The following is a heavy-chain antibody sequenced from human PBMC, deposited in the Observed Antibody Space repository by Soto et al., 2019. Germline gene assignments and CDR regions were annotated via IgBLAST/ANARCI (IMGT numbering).Heavy chain of an antibody. CDR2: IYSGGST. D-gene: IGHD1-7*01. V-gene: IGHV3-53*04. CDR1: GFTVSSNY. J-gene: IGHJ4*02. CDR3: AGVNCNYYYFDY. Sequence: EVQLVESGGGLVQPGGSLRLSCAASGFTVSSNYMSWVRQAPGKGLEWVSVIYSGGSTYYADSVTGRFIITRHNSKNTLDLQMNSLRAGDTAGYYCAGVNCNYYYFDYWGQGTLVTVSS.